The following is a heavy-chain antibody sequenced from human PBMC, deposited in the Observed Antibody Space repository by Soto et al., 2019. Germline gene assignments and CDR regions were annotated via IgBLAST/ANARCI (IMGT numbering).Heavy chain of an antibody. J-gene: IGHJ6*02. D-gene: IGHD5-18*01. CDR2: ISGSDSST. CDR3: AKDRDRYGQVYYYYGMDV. V-gene: IGHV3-23*01. CDR1: GFTFSSYA. Sequence: GGSLRLSCAASGFTFSSYAMNWVRQAPGKGLEWVSVISGSDSSTYYADSVKGRFTISRDNSKNTLYLQMNSLRAEDTAVYYCAKDRDRYGQVYYYYGMDVWGQGTTVTVS.